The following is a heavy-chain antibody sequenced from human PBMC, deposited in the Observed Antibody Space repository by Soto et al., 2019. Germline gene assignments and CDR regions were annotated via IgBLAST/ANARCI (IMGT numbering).Heavy chain of an antibody. CDR2: ISGSGGST. Sequence: GGSLRLSCAASGFTFSSYAMTWVRQAPGKGLEWVSVISGSGGSTYFADSVKGRFTISRDNSKNTLYLQMSSLRAEDTAVYYCAKEYHSSGYYPDYWGQGTLVTVSS. J-gene: IGHJ4*02. V-gene: IGHV3-23*01. D-gene: IGHD3-22*01. CDR1: GFTFSSYA. CDR3: AKEYHSSGYYPDY.